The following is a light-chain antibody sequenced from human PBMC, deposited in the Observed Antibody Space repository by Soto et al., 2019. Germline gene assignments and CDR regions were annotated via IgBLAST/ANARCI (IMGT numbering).Light chain of an antibody. J-gene: IGLJ1*01. CDR3: SSYTSTSRYV. CDR2: DVS. CDR1: SSDVGGYNY. Sequence: QSVLTQPASVSGSPGQTITISCTGTSSDVGGYNYVSWYQQHPGKAPKLMIYDVSNRPSGVSNRFSGSKSGNTASLTISGLQAEDKADYYCSSYTSTSRYVFGAGTKVTVL. V-gene: IGLV2-14*01.